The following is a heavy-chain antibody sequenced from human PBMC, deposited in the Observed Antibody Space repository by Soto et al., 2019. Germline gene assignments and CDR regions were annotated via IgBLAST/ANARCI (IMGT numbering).Heavy chain of an antibody. J-gene: IGHJ6*02. Sequence: PSETLSLTCTVSGGSISSSIYYWGWIRHPPGKGLEWIGSIYYSGITYYNPSLKSRVTISVDTSKNQFSLKLSSVTAADTAVYYCARRAWIQLWLPYYYYYGMDVWGQGTTVTVSS. CDR1: GGSISSSIYY. D-gene: IGHD5-18*01. CDR3: ARRAWIQLWLPYYYYYGMDV. CDR2: IYYSGIT. V-gene: IGHV4-39*01.